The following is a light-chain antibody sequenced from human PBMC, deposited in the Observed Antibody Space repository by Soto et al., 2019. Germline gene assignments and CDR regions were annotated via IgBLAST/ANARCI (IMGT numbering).Light chain of an antibody. CDR1: IGHSGFA. Sequence: QSVLTQSPSASASLGASVTRTCTLNIGHSGFAIAWHQQQPEKGPRFLMKLNNDGSLKKGDGIPDRFSASSSGAERYLTISNLQSDDEADYYCQTWGTVPVFGGGTKRTVL. CDR3: QTWGTVPV. CDR2: LNNDGSL. J-gene: IGLJ3*02. V-gene: IGLV4-69*01.